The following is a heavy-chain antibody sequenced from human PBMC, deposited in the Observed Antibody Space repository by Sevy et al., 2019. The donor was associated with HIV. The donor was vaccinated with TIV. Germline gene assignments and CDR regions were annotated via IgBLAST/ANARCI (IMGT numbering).Heavy chain of an antibody. V-gene: IGHV4-39*01. Sequence: SETSLTCSVSGASISSTIYYWAWIRQSPGKGLEWFGSIHHSGSTYYNLSLKSRVTISVDTSKNQFSLKMNSVTAADTAVYYCAKHCSHYFDNSGYGEAFDIWGQGTKVTVSS. J-gene: IGHJ3*02. CDR1: GASISSTIYY. D-gene: IGHD3-22*01. CDR2: IHHSGST. CDR3: AKHCSHYFDNSGYGEAFDI.